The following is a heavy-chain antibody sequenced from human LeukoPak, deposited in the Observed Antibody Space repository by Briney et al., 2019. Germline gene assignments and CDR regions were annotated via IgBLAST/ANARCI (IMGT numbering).Heavy chain of an antibody. CDR1: GFTFSSYG. CDR2: IWYDGSNK. CDR3: ATQRLGYSYGYDWYFDL. Sequence: PGGSLRLSCAASGFTFSSYGMHWVRQAPDKGLEWVAVIWYDGSNKNYADSVKGRFTISRDNAKNSLYLQMNSLRAEDTAVYYCATQRLGYSYGYDWYFDLWGRGTLVTVSS. D-gene: IGHD5-18*01. J-gene: IGHJ2*01. V-gene: IGHV3-33*03.